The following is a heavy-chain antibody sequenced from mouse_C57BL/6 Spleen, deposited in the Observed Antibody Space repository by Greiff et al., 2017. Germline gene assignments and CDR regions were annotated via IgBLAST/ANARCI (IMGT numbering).Heavy chain of an antibody. D-gene: IGHD1-1*01. Sequence: QVQLQQPGAELVKPGASVKLSCKASGYTFTSYWMHWVKQRPGQGLEWIGMIHPNSGSTNYNEKFKSKATLTVDKSSSTAYMQLSSLTSEDSAVYYCARSSYYYGSGEDYFDYWGQGTTLTVSS. V-gene: IGHV1-64*01. CDR2: IHPNSGST. CDR3: ARSSYYYGSGEDYFDY. CDR1: GYTFTSYW. J-gene: IGHJ2*01.